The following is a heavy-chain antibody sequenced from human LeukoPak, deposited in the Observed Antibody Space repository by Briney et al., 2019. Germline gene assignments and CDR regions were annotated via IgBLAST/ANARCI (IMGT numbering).Heavy chain of an antibody. V-gene: IGHV3-7*01. D-gene: IGHD5-12*01. CDR1: GFRLSSYW. CDR3: VREGLYSGYEWY. J-gene: IGHJ4*02. CDR2: IKQDGSEK. Sequence: GGSLRLSCAASGFRLSSYWMSWVRQAPEKGLEWVANIKQDGSEKYYVDSVKGRFTISRDNAKNSLYLQMNSLRAEDTAVYCCVREGLYSGYEWYWGQGTLVTVSS.